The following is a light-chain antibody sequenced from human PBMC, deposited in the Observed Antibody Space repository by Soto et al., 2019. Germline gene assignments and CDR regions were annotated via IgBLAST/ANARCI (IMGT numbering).Light chain of an antibody. V-gene: IGKV2-30*01. Sequence: DVVMTQSPLSLPVTLGQPASISCRSSQSLLYRDGNTYLNWFQQRPGQSPRRLICKVSDRDSGVPDRFSGSGSGTDFTLKISRVEAEDVGVYYCMQGTRWPWTFGQGTKVEIK. CDR2: KVS. CDR1: QSLLYRDGNTY. CDR3: MQGTRWPWT. J-gene: IGKJ1*01.